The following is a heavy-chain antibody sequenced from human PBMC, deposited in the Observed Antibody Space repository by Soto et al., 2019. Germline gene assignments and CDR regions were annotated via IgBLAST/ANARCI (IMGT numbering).Heavy chain of an antibody. Sequence: SLRLSCAASGFTFSSYAMSWVRQAPGKGLEWVSAISGSGGSTYYADSVKGRFTIPRDNSKNTLYLQMNSLRAEDTAVYYCAKDCYDYIWGSLKPGFDYWGQGPLVTVAS. D-gene: IGHD3-16*01. CDR1: GFTFSSYA. CDR2: ISGSGGST. CDR3: AKDCYDYIWGSLKPGFDY. V-gene: IGHV3-23*01. J-gene: IGHJ4*02.